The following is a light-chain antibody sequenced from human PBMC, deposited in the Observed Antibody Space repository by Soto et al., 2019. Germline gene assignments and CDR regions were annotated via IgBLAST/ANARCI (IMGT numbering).Light chain of an antibody. V-gene: IGKV3-20*01. CDR2: GAS. CDR1: QSVDSRY. J-gene: IGKJ2*01. Sequence: EIVLTQSPGTLSLSPGERATLSCRASQSVDSRYSAWYQQKPGQAPRLLIYGASNRATGIPDRFSGSASGTDLGLTISRLEPGDFAGYYCQQYGRSPFVGQGTKLEIK. CDR3: QQYGRSPF.